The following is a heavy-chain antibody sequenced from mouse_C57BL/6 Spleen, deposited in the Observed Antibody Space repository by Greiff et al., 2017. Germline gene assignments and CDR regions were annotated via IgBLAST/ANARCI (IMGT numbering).Heavy chain of an antibody. CDR1: GYTFTSYC. J-gene: IGHJ4*01. V-gene: IGHV1-7*01. CDR2: INPRSGYT. Sequence: VKVVASGAELAKPGASVKLSCTASGYTFTSYCLHWVTQRPGPGLEWIGYINPRSGYTKYNQKFKDKATLTADKSSSTAYMQLSSLTYEDSAVYYCASGYCGSRGAMDYWGQGTSGTVSS. CDR3: ASGYCGSRGAMDY. D-gene: IGHD1-1*01.